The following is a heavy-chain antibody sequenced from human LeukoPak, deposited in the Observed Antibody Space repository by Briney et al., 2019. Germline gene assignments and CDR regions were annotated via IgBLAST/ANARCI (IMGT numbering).Heavy chain of an antibody. CDR1: GDSVSSNSAA. J-gene: IGHJ4*02. V-gene: IGHV6-1*01. Sequence: SQTLSLTCDISGDSVSSNSAAWNWIRQSPSRGLEWLRRTYYRSKWYNDYAISVKSRMTINADTSKNQFSLQLNSVTPEDTAVYYCAKGRWALFDCWGQGTLVIVSS. CDR2: TYYRSKWYN. CDR3: AKGRWALFDC. D-gene: IGHD3-10*01.